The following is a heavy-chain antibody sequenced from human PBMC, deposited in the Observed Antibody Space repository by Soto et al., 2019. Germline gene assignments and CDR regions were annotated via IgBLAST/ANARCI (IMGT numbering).Heavy chain of an antibody. CDR1: GGTFSSYA. CDR2: IIPILGTA. V-gene: IGHV1-69*01. CDR3: ARPIVAPKADYYYYGMDV. D-gene: IGHD5-12*01. J-gene: IGHJ6*02. Sequence: QVQLVQSGAEVKNPGSSVKVSCKASGGTFSSYAISWVRQAPGQGLEWMGGIIPILGTANYAQKFQGRVTMTADESKSTAYMELSSLRSEDTAVYYWARPIVAPKADYYYYGMDVGGQGTTVTVSS.